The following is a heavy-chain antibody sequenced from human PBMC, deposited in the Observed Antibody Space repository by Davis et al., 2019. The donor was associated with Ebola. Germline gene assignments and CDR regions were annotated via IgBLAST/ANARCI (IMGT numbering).Heavy chain of an antibody. V-gene: IGHV1-18*04. CDR1: GYTFTGYY. Sequence: ASVKVSCKASGYTFTGYYMHWARQAPGQGLEWMGWISAYNGNTNYAQKLQGRVTMTTDTSTSTAYMELRSLRSDDTAVYYCARGLPSSCEDYWGQGTLVTVSS. J-gene: IGHJ4*02. D-gene: IGHD6-13*01. CDR3: ARGLPSSCEDY. CDR2: ISAYNGNT.